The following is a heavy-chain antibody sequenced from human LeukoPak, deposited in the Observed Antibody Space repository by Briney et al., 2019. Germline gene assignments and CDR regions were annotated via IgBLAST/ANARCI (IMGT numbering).Heavy chain of an antibody. V-gene: IGHV4-34*01. Sequence: TSETLSLTCAVSGTSFSSYYWSWIRQPPGKGLEWIGEVNHSGYTNDNPSLKSRVTISVDTSKNQFSLRLRSVTAADTAVYFCAKMTTGHDFWGQGTLVTASS. D-gene: IGHD4-17*01. CDR2: VNHSGYT. J-gene: IGHJ4*02. CDR3: AKMTTGHDF. CDR1: GTSFSSYY.